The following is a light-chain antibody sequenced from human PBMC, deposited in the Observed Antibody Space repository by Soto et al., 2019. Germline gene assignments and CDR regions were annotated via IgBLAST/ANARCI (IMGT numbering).Light chain of an antibody. CDR1: QDISNA. CDR3: QQFDTYPLT. CDR2: DAS. J-gene: IGKJ4*01. Sequence: AIPLTQSPSSLPASVGDRVTITCRASQDISNALAWYQQKPGKPPRVLIFDASTLESGVPSRFSGSGSGTDFTLTISSLQPDDFATFYCQQFDTYPLTFGGVTKVES. V-gene: IGKV1-13*02.